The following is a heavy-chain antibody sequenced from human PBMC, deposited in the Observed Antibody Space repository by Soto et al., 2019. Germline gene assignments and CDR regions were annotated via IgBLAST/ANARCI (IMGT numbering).Heavy chain of an antibody. J-gene: IGHJ5*02. CDR2: IYHSGST. D-gene: IGHD4-17*01. V-gene: IGHV4-30-2*01. Sequence: QLQLQESGSGLVKPSQTLSLTCAVSGGSISSGGYSWSWIRQPPGKGLEWIGYIYHSGSTYYNPSLESRVTISVDRSKNQFSLKLSSVTAADTAVYYCARKVYGDYASVWFDPWGQGTLVTVSS. CDR3: ARKVYGDYASVWFDP. CDR1: GGSISSGGYS.